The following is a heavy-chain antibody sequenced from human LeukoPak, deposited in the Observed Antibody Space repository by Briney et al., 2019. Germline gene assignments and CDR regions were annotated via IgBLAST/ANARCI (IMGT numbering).Heavy chain of an antibody. J-gene: IGHJ6*03. CDR2: INHSGST. V-gene: IGHV4-39*07. CDR1: GDSITNSTYY. Sequence: SETLSLTCTVSGDSITNSTYYWSWIRQPPGKGLEWIGEINHSGSTKYNPSLKSRVTISVDTSKNQFSLKLSSVTAADTAVYYCARRLGRKFGERFYYYHYMDVWGKGTTVTISS. D-gene: IGHD3-10*01. CDR3: ARRLGRKFGERFYYYHYMDV.